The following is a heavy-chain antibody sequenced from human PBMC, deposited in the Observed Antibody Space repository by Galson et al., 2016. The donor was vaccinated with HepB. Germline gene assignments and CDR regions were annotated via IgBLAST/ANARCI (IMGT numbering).Heavy chain of an antibody. D-gene: IGHD2-2*01. J-gene: IGHJ5*02. CDR2: INHSGST. Sequence: LSLTCAVYGGSVSYYYCNWIRQPPGKGLEWIGEINHSGSTNYNPSLKSRVTMSVDTSNNQFSLKLTSVTAANTAVYYCARGTVPAGRGSLTFDPWGQGTLVTVSS. CDR3: ARGTVPAGRGSLTFDP. V-gene: IGHV4-34*01. CDR1: GGSVSYYY.